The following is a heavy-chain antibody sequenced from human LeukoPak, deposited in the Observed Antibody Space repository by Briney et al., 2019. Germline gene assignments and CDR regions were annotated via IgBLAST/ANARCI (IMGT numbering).Heavy chain of an antibody. CDR2: INPSGGST. J-gene: IGHJ4*02. CDR1: GYTFTSYY. V-gene: IGHV1-46*01. D-gene: IGHD6-6*01. Sequence: ASVKVSCTASGYTFTSYYMHWVRPAPGQGLEWMGIINPSGGSTSYAQKFQGRVTMTRDTSTSTVYMELSSLRSEDTAVYYCARLDRGDSSSRYWGQGTLVTVSS. CDR3: ARLDRGDSSSRY.